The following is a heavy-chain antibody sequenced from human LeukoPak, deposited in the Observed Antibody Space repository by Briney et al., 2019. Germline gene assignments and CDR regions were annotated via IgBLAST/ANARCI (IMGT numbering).Heavy chain of an antibody. V-gene: IGHV4-34*01. CDR1: GGSFSGYY. CDR3: ARDRNTDFWSGYYTNYCDY. CDR2: INHSGST. Sequence: SETLSLTCAVYGGSFSGYYWSWIRQPPGKGLEWIGEINHSGSTNYNPSLKSRVTISVDTSKNQFSLKLSSVTAADTAVYYCARDRNTDFWSGYYTNYCDYWGQGTLVTVSS. J-gene: IGHJ4*02. D-gene: IGHD3-3*01.